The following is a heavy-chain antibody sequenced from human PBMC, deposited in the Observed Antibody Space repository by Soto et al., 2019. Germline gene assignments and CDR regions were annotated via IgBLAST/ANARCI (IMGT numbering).Heavy chain of an antibody. V-gene: IGHV3-23*01. J-gene: IGHJ6*02. CDR3: AKDSGFTSSWEYGLDV. CDR1: GFTFSSYA. CDR2: ISGSGGNT. Sequence: EVQLLESGGGLVQPGGSLRLSCAASGFTFSSYAMNWVRQAPGKGLEWVSVISGSGGNTYYADSVKGRFTISRDNSKNTVYLQMNSLRAEDTAVYYCAKDSGFTSSWEYGLDVWGQGTTVTVSS. D-gene: IGHD6-13*01.